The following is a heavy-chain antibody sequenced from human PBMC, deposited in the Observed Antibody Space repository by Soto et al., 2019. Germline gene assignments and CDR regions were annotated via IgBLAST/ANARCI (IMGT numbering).Heavy chain of an antibody. CDR3: ALIPNSSGYHPPRFDY. J-gene: IGHJ4*02. CDR1: GGTFSSYA. V-gene: IGHV1-69*13. CDR2: IIPILGTA. D-gene: IGHD3-22*01. Sequence: SVKVACKASGGTFSSYAISWVRQAPGQGLEWMGGIIPILGTANYAQKFQGRVTITADESTSTAYMELSSLRSEDTAVYSCALIPNSSGYHPPRFDYSGQITLVTVSS.